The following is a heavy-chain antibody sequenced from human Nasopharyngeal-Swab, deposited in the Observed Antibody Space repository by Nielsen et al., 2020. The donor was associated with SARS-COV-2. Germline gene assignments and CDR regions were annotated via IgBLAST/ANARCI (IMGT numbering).Heavy chain of an antibody. V-gene: IGHV4-61*01. J-gene: IGHJ6*03. CDR3: ARYYDDYYYYYMDV. Sequence: SETLSLTCTVHGGPVSSGSYYWTWIRQPPGKGLEWIWYIYYSGSTNYNPSRKSRVTISVDTSKNQFSLKLSSVTAADTAVYYCARYYDDYYYYYMDVWGKGTTVTVSS. CDR1: GGPVSSGSYY. D-gene: IGHD3-22*01. CDR2: IYYSGST.